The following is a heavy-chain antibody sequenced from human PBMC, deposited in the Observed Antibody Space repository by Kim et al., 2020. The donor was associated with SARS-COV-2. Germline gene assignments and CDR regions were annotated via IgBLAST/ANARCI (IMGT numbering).Heavy chain of an antibody. Sequence: GGSLRLSCAASGFGFTYYALDWVRQAPGKGLQWVAAVSFDGKKTWYEDSVKGRFTISRDNSNNTVHLQMNSLRGDDTAVYYCVRDKCTSTDCYAHFDKWGQGTLVAVSS. D-gene: IGHD2-2*01. CDR2: VSFDGKKT. CDR1: GFGFTYYA. CDR3: VRDKCTSTDCYAHFDK. V-gene: IGHV3-30*04. J-gene: IGHJ4*02.